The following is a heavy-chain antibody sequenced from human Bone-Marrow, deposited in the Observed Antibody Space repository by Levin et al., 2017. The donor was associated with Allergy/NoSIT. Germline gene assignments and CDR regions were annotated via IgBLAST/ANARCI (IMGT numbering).Heavy chain of an antibody. CDR3: ARGRGGYYFDSSGYYFNALDM. Sequence: GGSLRLSCSVSGFTFSTYDMHWVRQATGKSLEWVSAIGTAGDTYYSDSVKGRFTISRENARNSLHLQVNSLRAGATAVYYCARGRGGYYFDSSGYYFNALDMWGQGTMVTVSS. CDR2: IGTAGDT. D-gene: IGHD3-22*01. J-gene: IGHJ3*02. CDR1: GFTFSTYD. V-gene: IGHV3-13*01.